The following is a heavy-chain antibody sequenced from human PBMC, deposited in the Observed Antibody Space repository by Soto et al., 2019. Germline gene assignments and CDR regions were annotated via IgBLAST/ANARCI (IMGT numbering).Heavy chain of an antibody. CDR3: ARDLSSGYDSYYFDY. V-gene: IGHV4-34*01. CDR2: INHSGST. D-gene: IGHD3-22*01. Sequence: SETLSLTCAVYGGSFSGYYWSWIRQPPGKGLEWIGEINHSGSTNYNPSLKSRVTISVDTSKNQFSLKLSSVTAADTAVYFCARDLSSGYDSYYFDYWGQGTLVTVSS. CDR1: GGSFSGYY. J-gene: IGHJ4*02.